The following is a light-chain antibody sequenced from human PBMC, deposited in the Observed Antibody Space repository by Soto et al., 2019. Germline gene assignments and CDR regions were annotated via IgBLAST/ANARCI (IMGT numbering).Light chain of an antibody. CDR2: GAF. J-gene: IGKJ3*01. CDR3: QQYNNWPQFT. CDR1: QIISSN. V-gene: IGKV3-15*01. Sequence: DIVLTQSPATLSVSLGERVSLSCRASQIISSNLAWYQQKPGQIPRLLIYGAFARAAGIPARFSGSGSGTEFTLTISSLQSEDFAVYYCQQYNNWPQFTFGPGTKVDV.